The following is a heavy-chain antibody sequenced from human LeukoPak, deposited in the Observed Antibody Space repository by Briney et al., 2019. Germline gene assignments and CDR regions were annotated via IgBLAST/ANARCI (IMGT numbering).Heavy chain of an antibody. CDR2: ISGSGRNT. CDR3: ARDIVGYGGNSGYFQH. Sequence: PGGSLRLSCATSGFTLSNYWMSWVRQAPGKGLEWVSAISGSGRNTYYADSVKGRFTISRDNSKNTLYLQMNSLRSDDTAVYYCARDIVGYGGNSGYFQHWGQGTLVTVSS. J-gene: IGHJ1*01. D-gene: IGHD4-23*01. CDR1: GFTLSNYW. V-gene: IGHV3-23*01.